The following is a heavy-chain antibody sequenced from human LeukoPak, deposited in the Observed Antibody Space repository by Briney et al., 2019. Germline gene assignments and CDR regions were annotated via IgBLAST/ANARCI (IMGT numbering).Heavy chain of an antibody. V-gene: IGHV1-2*02. CDR1: GYTFTSYF. D-gene: IGHD5-18*01. CDR2: INPNSGGT. J-gene: IGHJ6*02. CDR3: ARDGDTYGYYYYGLDV. Sequence: ASVKVSCKASGYTFTSYFIHWVRQAPGQGLEWMGWINPNSGGTKYAQTFKGRVTMTRDTSISTAYMELSSLRSDDTAVYYCARDGDTYGYYYYGLDVWGQGTTVTVSS.